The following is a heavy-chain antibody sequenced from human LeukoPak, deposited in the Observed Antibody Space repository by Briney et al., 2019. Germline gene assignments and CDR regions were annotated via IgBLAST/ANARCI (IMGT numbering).Heavy chain of an antibody. J-gene: IGHJ5*02. CDR2: IYTSGST. D-gene: IGHD2-2*01. CDR3: ARDGDIVVVPAATPRGYNWFDP. V-gene: IGHV4-4*07. Sequence: PSETLSLTCTVSGGSISSYYWSWIRQPAGKGLEWIGRIYTSGSTNYNPSLKSRVTMSVDTSKNQFSLKLSFVTAADTAVYYCARDGDIVVVPAATPRGYNWFDPWGQGTLVTVSS. CDR1: GGSISSYY.